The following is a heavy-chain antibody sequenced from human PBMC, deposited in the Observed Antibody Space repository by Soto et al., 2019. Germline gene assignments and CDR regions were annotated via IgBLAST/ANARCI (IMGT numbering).Heavy chain of an antibody. V-gene: IGHV2-5*01. CDR1: GFSLSTGGVG. CDR2: IYWNDDK. J-gene: IGHJ6*02. CDR3: GGENGGKGDHGYGMDV. D-gene: IGHD2-21*02. Sequence: ESGPTLVNPTQPLTLTCTFSGFSLSTGGVGVGWIRQPPGKAPEWLALIYWNDDKRYSPSLNSRSNRTKDKEKKQVVLTLRKMDPVDTEKEEGGGENGGKGDHGYGMDVWGQGTTVTVSS.